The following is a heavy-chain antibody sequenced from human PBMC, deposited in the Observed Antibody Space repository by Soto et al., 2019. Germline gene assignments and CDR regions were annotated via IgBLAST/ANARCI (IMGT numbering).Heavy chain of an antibody. CDR1: GRSLSDFS. CDR2: VNPVGST. CDR3: ARTTRERHFDS. D-gene: IGHD4-4*01. J-gene: IGHJ4*02. V-gene: IGHV4-34*01. Sequence: SETLSLTCSLNGRSLSDFSWSWVRQSPGKGLEWIGEVNPVGSTYYNPSPKSRVTIYVDASQSQFSLSLVSVTAADTAIYFCARTTRERHFDSWGPGTFVTASS.